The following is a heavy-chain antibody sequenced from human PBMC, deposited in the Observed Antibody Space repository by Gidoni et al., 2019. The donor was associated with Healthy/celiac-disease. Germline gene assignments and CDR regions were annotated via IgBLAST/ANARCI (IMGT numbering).Heavy chain of an antibody. CDR1: GGSISSGGYY. V-gene: IGHV4-31*03. Sequence: QVQLQESGPGLVKPSQTLSLICTVPGGSISSGGYYWSWIRQHPGKGLEWIGYIYYSGSPYYNPSLKSRVTISVDTSKNQFSLKLSSVTAADTAVYYCARDERYCSGGSCYGDAFDIWGQGTMVTVSS. J-gene: IGHJ3*02. D-gene: IGHD2-15*01. CDR2: IYYSGSP. CDR3: ARDERYCSGGSCYGDAFDI.